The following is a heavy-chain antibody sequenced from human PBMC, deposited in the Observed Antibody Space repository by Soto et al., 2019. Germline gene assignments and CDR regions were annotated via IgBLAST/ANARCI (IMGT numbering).Heavy chain of an antibody. V-gene: IGHV3-30-3*01. CDR2: ISYDGGYK. CDR1: GFMFSLYD. CDR3: ARYDFNVKGGSRTVGSGPVGDL. J-gene: IGHJ5*02. Sequence: QVQLVESGGGVVQPGRSLRLSCAASGFMFSLYDIHWVRQAPGKGLEWVSVISYDGGYKYYAESVKGRFTISRDNCRNILSLEVDGLTAEETAVYYCARYDFNVKGGSRTVGSGPVGDLWGRGTLVSVSS. D-gene: IGHD3-16*01.